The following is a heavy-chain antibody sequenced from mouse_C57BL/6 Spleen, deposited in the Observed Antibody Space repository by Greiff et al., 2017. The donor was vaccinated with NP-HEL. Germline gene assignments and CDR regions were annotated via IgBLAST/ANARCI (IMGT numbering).Heavy chain of an antibody. CDR1: GYTFTSYG. D-gene: IGHD2-2*01. CDR2: IYPRSGNT. Sequence: VKLVESGAELARPGASVKLSCKASGYTFTSYGISWVKQRTGQGLEWIGEIYPRSGNTYYNEKFKGKATLTADKSSSTAYMELRSLTSEDSAVYFCARRGGYDDPFYAMDYWGQGTSVTVSS. J-gene: IGHJ4*01. CDR3: ARRGGYDDPFYAMDY. V-gene: IGHV1-81*01.